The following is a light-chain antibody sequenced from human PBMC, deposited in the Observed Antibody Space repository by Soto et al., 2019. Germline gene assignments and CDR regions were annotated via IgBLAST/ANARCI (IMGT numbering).Light chain of an antibody. CDR3: SSYTTGRSYVM. Sequence: QSALTQPASVSGSPGQSITISCTGTSSDIGAYKFVSWYQQHPGKAPKFIIYGVSTRPSGVSDRFSGSKTGNTASLTISGRQDEDEADYYCSSYTTGRSYVMFGGGTKLTVL. J-gene: IGLJ3*02. CDR1: SSDIGAYKF. V-gene: IGLV2-14*01. CDR2: GVS.